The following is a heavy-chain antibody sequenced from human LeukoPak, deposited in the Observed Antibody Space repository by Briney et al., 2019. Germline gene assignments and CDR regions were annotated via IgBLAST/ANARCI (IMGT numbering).Heavy chain of an antibody. Sequence: ASVKVSCKASGGTFSSYAISWVRQAPGQGLEWMGRIIPILGIANYAQKFQGRVTITANKSTSTAYMELSSLRSEDTAVYYCAGPQGRFGELVVYWGQGTLVTVSS. CDR3: AGPQGRFGELVVY. CDR2: IIPILGIA. V-gene: IGHV1-69*04. D-gene: IGHD3-10*01. CDR1: GGTFSSYA. J-gene: IGHJ4*02.